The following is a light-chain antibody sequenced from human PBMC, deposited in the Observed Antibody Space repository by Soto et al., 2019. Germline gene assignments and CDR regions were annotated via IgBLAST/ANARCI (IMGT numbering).Light chain of an antibody. V-gene: IGKV3-15*01. CDR1: QSVGSN. CDR3: QLYNNWPPDRT. J-gene: IGKJ1*01. CDR2: GAS. Sequence: EIVMTQSPATLSVSPGERATLSCRASQSVGSNLAWYQQKPGQAPRLLIYGASNRATGIPARFSGSGSGPEFTLTISSLQSEDFAICFCQLYNNWPPDRTFGQGTKVEIK.